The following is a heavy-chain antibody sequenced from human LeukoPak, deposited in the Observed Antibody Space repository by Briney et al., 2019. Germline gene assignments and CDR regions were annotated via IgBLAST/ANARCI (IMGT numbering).Heavy chain of an antibody. CDR1: ADSVSSSTDA. CDR3: ARGQTYSGRIFDY. D-gene: IGHD1-26*01. V-gene: IGHV6-1*01. Sequence: SPALSLTCSISADSVSSSTDAWNWIRQSPSKGLEWVGRTYYRSKWYSDFAEYVKSRITIDPDTSKNQFSLQLNSVTPDDTAVFFCARGQTYSGRIFDYWGQGTLVTVSS. CDR2: TYYRSKWYS. J-gene: IGHJ4*02.